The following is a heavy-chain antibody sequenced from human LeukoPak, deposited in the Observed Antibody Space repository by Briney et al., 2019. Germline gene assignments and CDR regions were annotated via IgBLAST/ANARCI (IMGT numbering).Heavy chain of an antibody. D-gene: IGHD3-3*01. CDR1: GFTFSNYA. CDR2: ISYDGGNK. V-gene: IGHV3-30-3*01. J-gene: IGHJ4*02. Sequence: PGGSLRLSCAASGFTFSNYAMHWVRQAPGKGLEWVAVISYDGGNKYYADSVKGRFTISRDDSNNALYLQMHSLRAEDTALYYCASGPPFLKYFEYWGQGTLVTVSS. CDR3: ASGPPFLKYFEY.